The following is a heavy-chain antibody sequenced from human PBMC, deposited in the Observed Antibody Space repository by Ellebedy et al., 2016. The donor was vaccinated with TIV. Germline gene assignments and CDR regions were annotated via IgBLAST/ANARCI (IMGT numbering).Heavy chain of an antibody. V-gene: IGHV4-39*02. CDR1: GGSISSSSYY. D-gene: IGHD3-9*01. CDR3: ARDFLAGDVDY. CDR2: IYYSGST. J-gene: IGHJ4*02. Sequence: MPSETLSLTCTVSGGSISSSSYYWGWIRQPPGKGLEWIGNIYYSGSTYYNPSLNSRVTISVDTSKNQFSLKLSSVTAADTAVYYCARDFLAGDVDYWGQGTLVTVSS.